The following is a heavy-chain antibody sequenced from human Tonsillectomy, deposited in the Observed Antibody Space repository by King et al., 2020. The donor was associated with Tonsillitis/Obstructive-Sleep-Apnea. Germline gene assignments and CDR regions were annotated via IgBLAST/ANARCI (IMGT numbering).Heavy chain of an antibody. CDR2: IRRSSSYT. CDR1: GFTFSDYY. V-gene: IGHV3-11*05. Sequence: VQLVESGGGLVKPGGSLRLSCAASGFTFSDYYMSWIRQAPGKGLEWVSYIRRSSSYTKYADTVKGRFTISRDNAKNSLYLQMNSLRAEDTAVYYCARDSVDGRDYYYMDVWGKGTTVTVSS. D-gene: IGHD2-8*01. J-gene: IGHJ6*03. CDR3: ARDSVDGRDYYYMDV.